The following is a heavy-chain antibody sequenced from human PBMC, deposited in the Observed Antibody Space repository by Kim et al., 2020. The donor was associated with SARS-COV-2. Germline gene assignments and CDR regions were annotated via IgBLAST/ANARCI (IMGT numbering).Heavy chain of an antibody. D-gene: IGHD3-10*01. J-gene: IGHJ3*02. CDR1: GGSISSYY. V-gene: IGHV4-59*01. Sequence: SETLSLTCTVSGGSISSYYWSWIRQPPGKGLEWIGYIYYSGSTNYNPSLKRRVTISVDTSKNQFSLKLSSVTAADTAVYYCARASYGSGSTDAFDIWGQGTMVTVSS. CDR3: ARASYGSGSTDAFDI. CDR2: IYYSGST.